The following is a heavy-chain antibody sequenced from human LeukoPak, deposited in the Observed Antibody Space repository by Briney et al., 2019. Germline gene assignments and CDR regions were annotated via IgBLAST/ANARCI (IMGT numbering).Heavy chain of an antibody. Sequence: GGSLRLSCAASGFAFDDYAMHWVRQAPGKGLEWVSGITWNSDSIGYGDSVKGRFTVSRDNAKNSLYLQMNSLRAEDTALYYCAKDISKLGTIVDYWGQGTLVTVSS. CDR3: AKDISKLGTIVDY. CDR1: GFAFDDYA. CDR2: ITWNSDSI. D-gene: IGHD7-27*01. J-gene: IGHJ4*02. V-gene: IGHV3-9*01.